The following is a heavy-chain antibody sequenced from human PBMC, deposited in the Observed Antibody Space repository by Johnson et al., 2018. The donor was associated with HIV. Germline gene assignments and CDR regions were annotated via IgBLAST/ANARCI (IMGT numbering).Heavy chain of an antibody. D-gene: IGHD6-19*01. J-gene: IGHJ3*02. V-gene: IGHV3-53*01. Sequence: VQLVESGGGLIQPGGSLRLSCAASGFTVSSNYMSWVHQAPGKGLEWVSVIYSAGSTNYADSVKGRFTISRENSNNTLYVQMNSLRAEDTAVYYCAGGVAVAFDIWGPGTMVTVSS. CDR2: IYSAGST. CDR3: AGGVAVAFDI. CDR1: GFTVSSNY.